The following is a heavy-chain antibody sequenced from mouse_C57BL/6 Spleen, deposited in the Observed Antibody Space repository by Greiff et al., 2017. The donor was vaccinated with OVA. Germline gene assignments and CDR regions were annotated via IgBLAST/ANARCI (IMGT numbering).Heavy chain of an antibody. CDR3: AKYGKGGHWYFDV. J-gene: IGHJ1*03. D-gene: IGHD2-1*01. CDR2: IWRGGST. Sequence: VKLVESGPGLVQPSQSLSLPFPFSFFSFPLFVLHWVRQSPGKGLEWLGVIWRGGSTDYNAAFMSRLSITKDNSKSQVFFKMNSLQADDTAIYDCAKYGKGGHWYFDVWGTGTTVTVSS. V-gene: IGHV2-5*01. CDR1: FFSFPLFV.